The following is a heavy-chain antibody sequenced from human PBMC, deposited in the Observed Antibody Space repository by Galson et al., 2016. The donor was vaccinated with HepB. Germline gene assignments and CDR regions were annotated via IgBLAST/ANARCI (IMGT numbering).Heavy chain of an antibody. V-gene: IGHV1-2*02. D-gene: IGHD3-16*01. CDR3: ARGIFGGAAYYFDS. CDR2: VNPNTGGT. Sequence: SVKVSCKASRYTFTGFYIHWVRLAPGQGLEWMGWVNPNTGGTNYAQKFQGRVTMTRDTSIATAYMELSRLTSDDTAVYACARGIFGGAAYYFDSWGQGTLVTVSA. J-gene: IGHJ4*02. CDR1: RYTFTGFY.